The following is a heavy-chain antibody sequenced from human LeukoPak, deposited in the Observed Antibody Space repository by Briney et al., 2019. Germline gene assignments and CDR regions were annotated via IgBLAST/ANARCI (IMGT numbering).Heavy chain of an antibody. CDR3: ARASRGTVTTWFVY. CDR2: ISESGANT. V-gene: IGHV3-23*01. CDR1: GFTFSSYA. J-gene: IGHJ4*02. Sequence: GSLRLSCAASGFTFSSYAMSWVRQAPGKGLEWVSTISESGANTHYAASVKGRFTISRDDSKNTLYLQMNSLRAEDTAVYYCARASRGTVTTWFVYWGQGTLVTVSS. D-gene: IGHD4-17*01.